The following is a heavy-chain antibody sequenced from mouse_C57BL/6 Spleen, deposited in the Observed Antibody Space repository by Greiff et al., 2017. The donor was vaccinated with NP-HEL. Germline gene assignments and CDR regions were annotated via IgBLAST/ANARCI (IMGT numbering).Heavy chain of an antibody. CDR3: VKRDYDPWFAY. J-gene: IGHJ3*01. D-gene: IGHD2-4*01. Sequence: VQLQQPGAELVKPGASVKLSCKASGYTFTSYWMHWVKQRPGQGLEWIGMIHPNSGSTNYNEKFKSKATLTVDKSSSTAYMQLSSLTSEDSAVYYCVKRDYDPWFAYWGQGTLVTVSA. CDR2: IHPNSGST. V-gene: IGHV1-64*01. CDR1: GYTFTSYW.